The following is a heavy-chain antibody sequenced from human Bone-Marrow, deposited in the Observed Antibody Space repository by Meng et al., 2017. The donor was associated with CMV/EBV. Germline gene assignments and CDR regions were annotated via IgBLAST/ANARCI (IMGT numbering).Heavy chain of an antibody. V-gene: IGHV3-74*01. D-gene: IGHD3/OR15-3a*01. Sequence: GESLKISCAASGFTFSSYEMNWVRQAPGKGLVWVSRISLDGSSTNYADSVKGRFTISRDNAKNTVYLQMKSLRVEDTAVYYCARDLWGLGDYWGQGTLVTVSS. CDR2: ISLDGSST. J-gene: IGHJ4*02. CDR3: ARDLWGLGDY. CDR1: GFTFSSYE.